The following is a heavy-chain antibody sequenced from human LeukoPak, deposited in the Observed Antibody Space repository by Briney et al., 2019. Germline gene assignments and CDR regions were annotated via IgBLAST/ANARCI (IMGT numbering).Heavy chain of an antibody. Sequence: SETLSLTCTVSGGSVNSGSYYWSWLRQPPGKGLEWIGYIYYSGSSNYNPSLKSRVTISVDTSKNQFSLKLSSVTAADTAMYYCARDFYYDNYFDYWGQGILVTVSS. V-gene: IGHV4-61*01. CDR2: IYYSGSS. CDR3: ARDFYYDNYFDY. J-gene: IGHJ4*02. CDR1: GGSVNSGSYY. D-gene: IGHD3-22*01.